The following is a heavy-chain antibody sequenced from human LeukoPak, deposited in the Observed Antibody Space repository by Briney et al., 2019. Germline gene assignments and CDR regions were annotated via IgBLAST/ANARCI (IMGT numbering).Heavy chain of an antibody. D-gene: IGHD3-16*01. Sequence: SETLSLTCTVSGGSISSYYWSWIRRPPGKGLEWIGYIYYSGSPNYNPSLKSRVTISLDTSENQFSLNLTSVTAADTAVYYCATSSAYTPYYFDYWGQGTLVTVSS. V-gene: IGHV4-59*08. CDR1: GGSISSYY. CDR2: IYYSGSP. J-gene: IGHJ4*02. CDR3: ATSSAYTPYYFDY.